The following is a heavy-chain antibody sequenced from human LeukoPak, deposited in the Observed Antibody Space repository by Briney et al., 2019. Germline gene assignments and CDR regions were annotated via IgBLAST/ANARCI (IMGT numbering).Heavy chain of an antibody. CDR2: IYHSGST. J-gene: IGHJ4*02. V-gene: IGHV4-38-2*02. CDR1: GYSISSGYY. CDR3: ATNDYYGSGSFLSGTDY. Sequence: TSETLSLTCTVSGYSISSGYYWGWIRQPPGKGLEWIGSIYHSGSTYYNPSLKSRVTISVDTSKNQFSLKLSSVTAADTAVYYCATNDYYGSGSFLSGTDYWGQGTLVTVSS. D-gene: IGHD3-10*01.